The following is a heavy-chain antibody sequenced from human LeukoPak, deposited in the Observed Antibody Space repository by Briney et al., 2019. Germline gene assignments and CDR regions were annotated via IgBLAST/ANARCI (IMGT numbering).Heavy chain of an antibody. J-gene: IGHJ4*02. V-gene: IGHV4-39*01. CDR2: IYYSGST. Sequence: PSETLSLTCTVSGGSISSSSYYWGWIRQPPGKGLEWIGGIYYSGSTYYNPSLKSRVTISVDTSKNQFSLKLSSVTAADTAVYYCARAEGFDYWGQGTLVTVSS. CDR1: GGSISSSSYY. CDR3: ARAEGFDY.